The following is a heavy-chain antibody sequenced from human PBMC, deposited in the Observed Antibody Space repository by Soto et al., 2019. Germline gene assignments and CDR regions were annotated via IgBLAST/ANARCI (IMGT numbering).Heavy chain of an antibody. CDR1: GGSISSGGYY. V-gene: IGHV4-31*03. CDR2: IYYSGST. J-gene: IGHJ5*02. CDR3: AREDYYYDSSGYLRWFDP. D-gene: IGHD3-22*01. Sequence: SETLSLTCTVSGGSISSGGYYWSWIRQHPGKGLEWIGYIYYSGSTYYNPSLKNRVTISVDTSKNQFSLKLSSVTAADTAVYYCAREDYYYDSSGYLRWFDPWGQGTLVTVSS.